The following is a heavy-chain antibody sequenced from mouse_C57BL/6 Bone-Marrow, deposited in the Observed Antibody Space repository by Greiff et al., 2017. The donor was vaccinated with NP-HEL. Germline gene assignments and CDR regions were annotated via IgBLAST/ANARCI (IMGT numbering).Heavy chain of an antibody. V-gene: IGHV1-82*01. J-gene: IGHJ2*01. CDR3: ARKPDYGSPYFDY. CDR2: IYPGDGDT. Sequence: VKLMESGPELVKPGASVKISCKASGYAFSSSWMNWVKQRPGKGLEWIGRIYPGDGDTNYNGKFKGKATLTADKSSSTAYMQLSSLTSEDSAVYCCARKPDYGSPYFDYWGQGTTLTVSS. D-gene: IGHD1-1*01. CDR1: GYAFSSSW.